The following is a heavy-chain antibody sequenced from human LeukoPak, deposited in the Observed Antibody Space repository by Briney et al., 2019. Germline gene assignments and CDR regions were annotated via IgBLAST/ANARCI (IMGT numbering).Heavy chain of an antibody. CDR1: GFTVSTNY. D-gene: IGHD4-17*01. Sequence: PGGSLRLSCAASGFTVSTNYMSWVRQAPGKGLEWVSVIYSGGSTYYADSVKGRFTISRDNSKNTLYLQMNSLRAEDTAVYYCARVDATVTTFDYWGQGTLVTVSS. J-gene: IGHJ4*02. CDR3: ARVDATVTTFDY. V-gene: IGHV3-53*01. CDR2: IYSGGST.